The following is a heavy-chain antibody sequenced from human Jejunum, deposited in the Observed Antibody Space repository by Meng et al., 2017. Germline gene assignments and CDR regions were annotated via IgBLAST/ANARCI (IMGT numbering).Heavy chain of an antibody. V-gene: IGHV4-61*01. CDR3: ARVILYSGSYYFDS. D-gene: IGHD1-26*01. CDR1: GDSVSSDNYY. CDR2: IYYSGST. J-gene: IGHJ4*02. Sequence: VQLQESGPGLERPSETLSLTCTVSGDSVSSDNYYWSWIRQPPGKGLEWIGYIYYSGSTDHNPSLKSRVTMSVDTSRNQFSLNLSSVTAADTAVYYCARVILYSGSYYFDSWGQGTLVTVSS.